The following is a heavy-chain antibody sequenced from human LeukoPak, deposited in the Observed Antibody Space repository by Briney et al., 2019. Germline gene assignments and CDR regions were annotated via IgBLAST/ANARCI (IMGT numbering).Heavy chain of an antibody. Sequence: GGSLRLSCAAPGFSFSSNWMGWVRQAPGKGLEWVAHIKRDGSQKYYLDSVKGRFTISRDNAKNSLYLQMNSLRVGDTAFYYCAKDNRRHYTSGPNPDSLHWGQGALVTVSS. CDR3: AKDNRRHYTSGPNPDSLH. J-gene: IGHJ4*02. V-gene: IGHV3-7*03. CDR1: GFSFSSNW. CDR2: IKRDGSQK. D-gene: IGHD6-19*01.